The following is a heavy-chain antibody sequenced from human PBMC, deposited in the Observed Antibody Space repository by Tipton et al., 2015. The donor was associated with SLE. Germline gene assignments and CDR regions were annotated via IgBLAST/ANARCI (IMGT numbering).Heavy chain of an antibody. D-gene: IGHD2-21*01. CDR3: ARTCGGGCSDAFEV. CDR2: IYHDGST. CDR1: GASISAGHY. J-gene: IGHJ3*01. V-gene: IGHV4-38-2*02. Sequence: TLSLTCTVSGASISAGHYWGWIRQPPGETLEWIGNIYHDGSTFSNPSLKSRLTMSVDTSKNQIFLTLTSVTAADTAAYYCARTCGGGCSDAFEVWGQGTMVTVSS.